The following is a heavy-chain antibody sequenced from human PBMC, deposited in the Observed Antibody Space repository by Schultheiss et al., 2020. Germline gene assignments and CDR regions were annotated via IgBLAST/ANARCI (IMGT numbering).Heavy chain of an antibody. J-gene: IGHJ4*02. Sequence: GGSLRLSCAASGFTFSNAWMSWVRQAPGKGLEWVSAISGSGGSTYYADSVKGRFTISRDNSKNTLYLQMNSLRAEDTAVYYCARAPPYGSAFDYWGQGTLVTVSS. CDR2: ISGSGGST. CDR3: ARAPPYGSAFDY. V-gene: IGHV3-23*01. CDR1: GFTFSNAW. D-gene: IGHD3-10*01.